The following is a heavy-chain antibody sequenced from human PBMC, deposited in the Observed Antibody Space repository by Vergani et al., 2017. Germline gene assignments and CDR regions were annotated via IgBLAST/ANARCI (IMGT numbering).Heavy chain of an antibody. J-gene: IGHJ4*02. CDR3: ASEGARDGSGSYYNGDY. D-gene: IGHD3-10*01. V-gene: IGHV3-23*01. Sequence: EVQLLESGGGLVQPGGSLRLSCAASGFTFSSYAMSWVRQAPGKGLEWVSAISGSGGSTYDADSVKGRFTISRDNSKNTLYLQMNSLRAEDTAVYYCASEGARDGSGSYYNGDYWGQGTLVTVSS. CDR1: GFTFSSYA. CDR2: ISGSGGST.